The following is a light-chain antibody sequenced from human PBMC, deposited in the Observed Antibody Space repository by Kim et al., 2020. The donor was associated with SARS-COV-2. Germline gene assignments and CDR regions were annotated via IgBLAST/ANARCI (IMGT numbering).Light chain of an antibody. Sequence: EIVLTQSPGTLSLSPGERATLSCRASQSFSSNYLAWYQQKPGQAPRLLIYGASRRATGIPDRFTGSGSGTDFTLTISRVEPEDFAVYYCQQYGSSSLSFGGGTKVDIK. CDR1: QSFSSNY. CDR3: QQYGSSSLS. V-gene: IGKV3-20*01. CDR2: GAS. J-gene: IGKJ4*01.